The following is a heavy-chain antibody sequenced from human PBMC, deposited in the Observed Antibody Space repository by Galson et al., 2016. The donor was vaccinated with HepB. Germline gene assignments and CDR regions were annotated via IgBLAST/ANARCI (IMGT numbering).Heavy chain of an antibody. Sequence: SLRLSCAASGFTFSDYYMGWIRQAPGKGLEWVSYISTTSSYTNYPDSVEGRFSISRDNVNNSLYLQMNSLRVEDSAVYFCARSANGWANLFDFWGRGTRVIVSS. CDR1: GFTFSDYY. J-gene: IGHJ4*02. V-gene: IGHV3-11*06. CDR3: ARSANGWANLFDF. D-gene: IGHD2-8*01. CDR2: ISTTSSYT.